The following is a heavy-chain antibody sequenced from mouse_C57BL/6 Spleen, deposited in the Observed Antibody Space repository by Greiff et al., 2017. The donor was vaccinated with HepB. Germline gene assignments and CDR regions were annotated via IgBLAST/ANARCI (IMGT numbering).Heavy chain of an antibody. CDR3: ARAYDYDDYFDY. Sequence: EVQLQQSGPELVKPGASVKISCKASGYTFTDYYMNWVKQSQGKSLEWIGDINLNNGGTSYNQKFKGKATLTVDKSTSTAYMELRSLTSEDSAVYYCARAYDYDDYFDYWGQGTTLTVSS. CDR2: INLNNGGT. V-gene: IGHV1-26*01. J-gene: IGHJ2*01. D-gene: IGHD2-4*01. CDR1: GYTFTDYY.